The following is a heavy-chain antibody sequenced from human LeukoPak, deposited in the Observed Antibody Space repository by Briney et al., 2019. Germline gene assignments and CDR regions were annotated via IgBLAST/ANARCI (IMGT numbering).Heavy chain of an antibody. CDR2: IYSGGST. D-gene: IGHD3-22*01. V-gene: IGHV3-53*01. J-gene: IGHJ4*02. Sequence: GGSLRLSCAASGFTVSSNYMSWVRQAPGKGLEGVSVIYSGGSTYYADSVKGRFTISRDNSKNTLYLQMNSLRAEDTAVYYCAREVADSSGYYYDYFDYWGQGTLSPSPQ. CDR1: GFTVSSNY. CDR3: AREVADSSGYYYDYFDY.